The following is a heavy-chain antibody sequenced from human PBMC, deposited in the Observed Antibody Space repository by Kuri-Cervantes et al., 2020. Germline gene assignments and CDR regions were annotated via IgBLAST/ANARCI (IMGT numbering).Heavy chain of an antibody. CDR3: ARTPLYSSGWLDY. Sequence: GESLKISCAASGFTFGTYAMNWVRQAPEKGLEWVSGINSDGSSTSYADSVKGRFTISRDNAKNTLYLQMNSLRAEDTAVYYCARTPLYSSGWLDYWGQGTLVTVSS. CDR2: INSDGSST. V-gene: IGHV3-74*01. D-gene: IGHD6-19*01. CDR1: GFTFGTYA. J-gene: IGHJ4*02.